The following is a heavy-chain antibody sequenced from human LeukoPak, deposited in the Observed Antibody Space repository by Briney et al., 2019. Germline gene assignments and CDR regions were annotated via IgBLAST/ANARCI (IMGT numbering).Heavy chain of an antibody. CDR3: AKDGGRNCSGGSCYSYHGMDV. Sequence: VGSPRLSCAASGFTFSSYAMSWVRQAPGEGLEWVSAISGSGGSTYYADSVKVRFTISRENSKNTLYLQMNSLRAEDTAVYYCAKDGGRNCSGGSCYSYHGMDVWGQGTTVTVSS. D-gene: IGHD2-15*01. J-gene: IGHJ6*02. V-gene: IGHV3-23*01. CDR1: GFTFSSYA. CDR2: ISGSGGST.